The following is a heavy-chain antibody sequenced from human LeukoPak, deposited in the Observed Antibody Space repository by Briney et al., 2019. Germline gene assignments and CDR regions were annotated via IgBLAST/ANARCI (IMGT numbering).Heavy chain of an antibody. Sequence: ASVKVSCKASGYTFTSYYMHWVRQAPGQGLEWMGIINPSGGSTSYAQKFQGRVTMTRDTSISTAYMELSRLRSDDTAVYYCARGGGFYYYYYMDVWGKGTTVTVSS. CDR1: GYTFTSYY. V-gene: IGHV1-46*01. J-gene: IGHJ6*03. CDR3: ARGGGFYYYYYMDV. CDR2: INPSGGST.